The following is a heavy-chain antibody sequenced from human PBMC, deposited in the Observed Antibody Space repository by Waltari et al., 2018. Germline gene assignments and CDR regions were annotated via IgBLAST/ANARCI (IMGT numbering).Heavy chain of an antibody. CDR2: LSYEGGTK. V-gene: IGHV3-30*18. D-gene: IGHD3-10*01. CDR1: GFTFSNYG. J-gene: IGHJ4*02. CDR3: AKEVGVSGTSYMSYFDH. Sequence: QVQLVESGGDVVQPGRSLRLSCAASGFTFSNYGMQWVRKAPGKGVDGVEVLSYEGGTKYYAESGKGRFTISRDNSKNTLYLQMNSLRAEDTAVYYCAKEVGVSGTSYMSYFDHWGQGSLVTVSS.